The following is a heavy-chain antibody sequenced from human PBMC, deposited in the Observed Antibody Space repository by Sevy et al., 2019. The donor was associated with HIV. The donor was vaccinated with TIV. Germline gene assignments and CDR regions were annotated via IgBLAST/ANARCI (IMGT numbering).Heavy chain of an antibody. J-gene: IGHJ6*02. Sequence: GGSLRLSCAASGFTFSSYAMHWVRQAPGKGLEWVAVISYDGSNKYYADSVKGRFTISRDNSKNTLYLQMNSLRAEDTAVYYCARSREVEGRYYYGMDVWGQGTTVTVSS. V-gene: IGHV3-30-3*01. CDR3: ARSREVEGRYYYGMDV. CDR2: ISYDGSNK. CDR1: GFTFSSYA. D-gene: IGHD1-1*01.